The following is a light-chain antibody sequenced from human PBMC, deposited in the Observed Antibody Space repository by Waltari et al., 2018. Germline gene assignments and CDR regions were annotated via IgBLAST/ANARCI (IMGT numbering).Light chain of an antibody. J-gene: IGLJ1*01. CDR1: KLGIKN. CDR2: DDG. CDR3: QVWDSGSDHYV. V-gene: IGLV3-21*02. Sequence: SYELTQPPSVSVAPGQTARLTCDGDKLGIKNVHWYQHKPGQAPVLVVYDDGDRPSGIPERFSGSNSGNTAALTISRVDAGDEAEYYCQVWDSGSDHYVFGTVTKVTVL.